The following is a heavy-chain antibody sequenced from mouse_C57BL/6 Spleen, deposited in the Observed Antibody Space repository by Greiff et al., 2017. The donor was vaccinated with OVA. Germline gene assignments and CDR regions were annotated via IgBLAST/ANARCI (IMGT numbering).Heavy chain of an antibody. CDR2: IDPSDSET. V-gene: IGHV1-52*01. D-gene: IGHD1-1*01. Sequence: QVQLQQPGAELVRPGSSVKLSCKASGYTFTSYWMHWVKQRPIQGLEWIGNIDPSDSETHYNQKFKDKATLTVDKSSSTAYMQLSSLTSEDSAVYYGARRGYCDSSCVFDYWGQGTTLTVSS. J-gene: IGHJ2*01. CDR1: GYTFTSYW. CDR3: ARRGYCDSSCVFDY.